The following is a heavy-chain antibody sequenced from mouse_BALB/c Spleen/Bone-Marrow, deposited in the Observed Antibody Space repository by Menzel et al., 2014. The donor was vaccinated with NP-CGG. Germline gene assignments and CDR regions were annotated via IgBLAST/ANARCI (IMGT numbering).Heavy chain of an antibody. Sequence: EVMLVESGGGLMKPGGSLKLSCAASGFTFXDYYMYWVRQTPEKRLEWVATISDGGPYSYYADSVKGRFTISRDNAKSNLYLQMNSLKSEDTAMYYCARDMGDYWGQGTTLTVSS. CDR2: ISDGGPYS. CDR1: GFTFXDYY. CDR3: ARDMGDY. V-gene: IGHV5-4*02. D-gene: IGHD1-1*02. J-gene: IGHJ2*01.